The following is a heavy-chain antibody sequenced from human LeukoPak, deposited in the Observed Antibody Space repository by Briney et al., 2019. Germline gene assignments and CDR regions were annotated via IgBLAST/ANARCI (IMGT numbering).Heavy chain of an antibody. CDR1: GFTFSSYG. CDR2: ISYGGSNK. CDR3: AKDEFDY. J-gene: IGHJ4*02. V-gene: IGHV3-30*18. Sequence: KPGGSLRLSCAASGFTFSSYGMHWVRQAPGKGLEWVAVISYGGSNKYYADSVKGRFTISRDNSKNTLYLQMNSLRAEDTAVYYCAKDEFDYWGQGTLVTVSS.